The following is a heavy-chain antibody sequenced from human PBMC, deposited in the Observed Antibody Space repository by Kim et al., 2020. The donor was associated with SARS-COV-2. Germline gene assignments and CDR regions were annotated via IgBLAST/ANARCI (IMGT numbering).Heavy chain of an antibody. CDR2: IKYDGSEK. CDR3: AKTNSCDRK. Sequence: GGSLRLSCAASGFDFKTYWMGWVRQAPGKGLEWVADIKYDGSEKYYVDSVKGRFTVSRDSRKNSLFLQMNSLRVDDTAVYYCAKTNSCDRKWGQGTLVTVSS. V-gene: IGHV3-7*03. D-gene: IGHD7-27*01. J-gene: IGHJ4*02. CDR1: GFDFKTYW.